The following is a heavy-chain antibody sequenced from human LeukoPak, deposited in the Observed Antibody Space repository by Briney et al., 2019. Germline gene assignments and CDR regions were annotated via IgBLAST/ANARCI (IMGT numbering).Heavy chain of an antibody. CDR3: ARKRWLHLEDY. CDR1: GGSISSGSYY. V-gene: IGHV4-61*02. J-gene: IGHJ4*02. CDR2: TDTSGST. Sequence: SETLSLTCTGSGGSISSGSYYWSWIRQPAGKGLEWIGRTDTSGSTNYNPSLESRVTILVDTSKHQFSLKLSSVTAADTAVYYCARKRWLHLEDYWGQGTLVTVSS. D-gene: IGHD5-24*01.